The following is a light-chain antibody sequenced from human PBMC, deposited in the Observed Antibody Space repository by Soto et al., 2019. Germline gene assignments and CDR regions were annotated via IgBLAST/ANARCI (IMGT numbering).Light chain of an antibody. Sequence: QSALTQPRSVSGSPGQSVTISCTGTNXDVGTFYFVSWYQQYPDKGPKLIIYDVTERPSGVPDRFSGSKSGNTASLTISGLQAEDEADYYCCSYTGSYTYVFGSGTKITVL. CDR2: DVT. V-gene: IGLV2-11*01. CDR3: CSYTGSYTYV. J-gene: IGLJ1*01. CDR1: NXDVGTFYF.